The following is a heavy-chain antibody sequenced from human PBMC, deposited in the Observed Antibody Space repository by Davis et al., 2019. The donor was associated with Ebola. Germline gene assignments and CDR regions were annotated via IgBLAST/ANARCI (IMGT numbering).Heavy chain of an antibody. D-gene: IGHD3-10*01. CDR1: GFTFSSYW. CDR3: ARDYGSGTYFEY. CDR2: ISGDGGST. Sequence: GGSLRLSCAASGFTFSSYWMSWVRQAPGKGLEWVSLISGDGGSTYYADSVKGRFTISRDNAKNSLYLQMNSLRDEDTAVYYCARDYGSGTYFEYWGQGTLVTVSS. V-gene: IGHV3-48*02. J-gene: IGHJ4*02.